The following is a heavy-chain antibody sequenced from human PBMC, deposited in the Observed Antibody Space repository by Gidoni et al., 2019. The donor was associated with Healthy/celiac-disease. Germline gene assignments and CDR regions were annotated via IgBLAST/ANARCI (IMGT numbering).Heavy chain of an antibody. CDR2: NDPGDSDT. V-gene: IGHV5-51*01. CDR1: GYSFTRYW. D-gene: IGHD1-26*01. J-gene: IGHJ4*02. CDR3: ARHSGSYWQGAYY. Sequence: EVQLVQFGAEGKKLGESLKILGKGCGYSFTRYWTGRVRQLPGKGLEGMGINDPGDSDTRYSPSFQGQVTISADKSISTAYLQWSSLKASDTAMYYCARHSGSYWQGAYYWGQGTLVTVSS.